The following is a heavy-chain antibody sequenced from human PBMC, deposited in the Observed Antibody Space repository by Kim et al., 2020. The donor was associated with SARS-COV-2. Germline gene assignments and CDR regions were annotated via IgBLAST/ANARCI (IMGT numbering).Heavy chain of an antibody. J-gene: IGHJ4*02. Sequence: GGSLRLSCAASGLIYNNAWMTWVRQAPGKGLEWVGRIKSNVDGGTTDYAAPVKGRFTISRDDSKTTLYLQMNSLMTEDTAVYYCTTGVPHYGGNPLDHWGQGALVTVSS. CDR3: TTGVPHYGGNPLDH. CDR1: GLIYNNAW. D-gene: IGHD4-17*01. V-gene: IGHV3-15*01. CDR2: IKSNVDGGTT.